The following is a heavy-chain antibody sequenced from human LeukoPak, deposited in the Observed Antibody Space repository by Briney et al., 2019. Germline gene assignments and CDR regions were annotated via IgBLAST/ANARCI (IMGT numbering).Heavy chain of an antibody. CDR3: ARSRDQYYYYYYMDV. D-gene: IGHD2-15*01. CDR1: GGTFSSYA. CDR2: IIPIFGTA. V-gene: IGHV1-69*06. J-gene: IGHJ6*03. Sequence: GASVKVSCKASGGTFSSYAISWVRQAPGQGLEWMGGIIPIFGTANYAQKFQGRVTITADKSTSTAYMELSSLRSEDTAVYYCARSRDQYYYYYYMDVWGKGTTVTVSS.